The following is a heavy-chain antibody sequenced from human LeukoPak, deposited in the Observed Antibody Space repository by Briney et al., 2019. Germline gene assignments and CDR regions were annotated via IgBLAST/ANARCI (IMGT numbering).Heavy chain of an antibody. J-gene: IGHJ4*02. CDR3: ATHSGPGVTTIDS. CDR2: FHTDGGI. Sequence: GGSLRLSCAASGFNFRNYDMHWVRQAPGKGLEWVSAFHTDGGIYYLDSVQGRFTVSREDDKNSLHLHLNSLRAGDTAVYHCATHSGPGVTTIDSWGRGTLVIVSS. D-gene: IGHD3-10*01. V-gene: IGHV3-13*01. CDR1: GFNFRNYD.